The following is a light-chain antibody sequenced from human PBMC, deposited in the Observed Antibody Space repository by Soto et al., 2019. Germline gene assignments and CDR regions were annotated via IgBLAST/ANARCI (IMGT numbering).Light chain of an antibody. V-gene: IGLV2-14*01. CDR1: TRDIAGYNY. Sequence: QSALTQPASVSGSLGQSITISCTRTTRDIAGYNYISWYQQLPGKAPKLMIYQVTIRPSGISNRFSGSKSGNTASLTISGLQAEDEADYYCTSFSSSTSLYVFGTGTKLTVL. CDR3: TSFSSSTSLYV. J-gene: IGLJ1*01. CDR2: QVT.